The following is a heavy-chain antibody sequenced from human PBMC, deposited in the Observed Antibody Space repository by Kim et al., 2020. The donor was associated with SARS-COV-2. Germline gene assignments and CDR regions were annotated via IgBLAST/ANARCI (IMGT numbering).Heavy chain of an antibody. CDR3: ARLGVRGVISY. D-gene: IGHD3-10*01. Sequence: YSNPSLKSRVTISVDTSKNQFSLKLSSVTAADTAVYYCARLGVRGVISYWGQGTLVTVSS. J-gene: IGHJ4*02. V-gene: IGHV4-39*01.